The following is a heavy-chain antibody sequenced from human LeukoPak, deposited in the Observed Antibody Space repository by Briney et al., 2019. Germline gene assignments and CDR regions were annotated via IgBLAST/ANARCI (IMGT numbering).Heavy chain of an antibody. J-gene: IGHJ4*02. Sequence: GGSLRLSCAASGFTFNVETMSWVRQAPGKGLEWVSIISNNGGSTYYADSVKGRFTITRDNSKNTLYLQMNSLRAEDTAIYYCARDSYSSGWPMGDYWGQGTLVTVSS. V-gene: IGHV3-23*01. CDR1: GFTFNVET. CDR3: ARDSYSSGWPMGDY. D-gene: IGHD6-19*01. CDR2: ISNNGGST.